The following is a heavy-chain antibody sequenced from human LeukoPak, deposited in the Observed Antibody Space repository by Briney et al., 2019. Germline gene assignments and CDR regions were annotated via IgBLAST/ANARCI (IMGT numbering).Heavy chain of an antibody. CDR3: AKDIASVVGAPTDY. CDR1: GFTFSSYA. J-gene: IGHJ4*02. Sequence: GGSLRLSCAASGFTFSSYAMSWVRQAPGKGLEWVSAISGSGGSTYYADSVKGRFTISRDNSKNTLYLQMNSLRAEDTAVYYCAKDIASVVGAPTDYWGQGTLVTVSS. CDR2: ISGSGGST. V-gene: IGHV3-23*01. D-gene: IGHD1-26*01.